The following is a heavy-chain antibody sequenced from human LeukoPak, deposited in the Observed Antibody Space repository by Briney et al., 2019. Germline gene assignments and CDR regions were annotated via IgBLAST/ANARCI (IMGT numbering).Heavy chain of an antibody. D-gene: IGHD3-22*01. Sequence: ASVKVSCKASGYTFTSYDINWVRQATGQGLEWMGWMNPNSGNTGYGQKFQGRVTITRNTSISTAYMELSSLRSEDTAVYYCARVRGYYHFDYWGQGTLVTVSS. CDR1: GYTFTSYD. J-gene: IGHJ4*02. V-gene: IGHV1-8*03. CDR3: ARVRGYYHFDY. CDR2: MNPNSGNT.